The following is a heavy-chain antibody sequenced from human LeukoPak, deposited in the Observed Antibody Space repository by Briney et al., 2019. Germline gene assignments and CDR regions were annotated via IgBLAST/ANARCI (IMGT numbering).Heavy chain of an antibody. V-gene: IGHV3-66*01. Sequence: GGSLRLSCAASGFTFSSYGMHWVRQAPGKGLEWVAVIYSGGSTYYADSVKGRFTISRDNSKNTLYLQMNSLRAEDTAVYYCARGGGETYYYDSSGPCDIWGQGTMVTVSS. J-gene: IGHJ3*02. D-gene: IGHD3-22*01. CDR2: IYSGGST. CDR3: ARGGGETYYYDSSGPCDI. CDR1: GFTFSSYG.